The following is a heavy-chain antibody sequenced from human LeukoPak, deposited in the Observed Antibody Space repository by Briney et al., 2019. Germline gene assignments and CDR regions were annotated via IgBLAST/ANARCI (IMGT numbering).Heavy chain of an antibody. D-gene: IGHD3-3*01. V-gene: IGHV3-53*01. CDR1: GFNFGIYT. CDR3: ARVRRFFGMDV. CDR2: IYSGGST. J-gene: IGHJ6*02. Sequence: GGSLRLSCEASGFNFGIYTMNWVRQAPGKGLEWVSVIYSGGSTYYADSVKGRFTISRDNSKNTLYLQMNSLRAEDTAVYYCARVRRFFGMDVWGQGTTVTVSS.